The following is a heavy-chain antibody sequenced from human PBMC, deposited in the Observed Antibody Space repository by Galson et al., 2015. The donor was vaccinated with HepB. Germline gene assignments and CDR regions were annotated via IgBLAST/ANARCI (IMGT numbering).Heavy chain of an antibody. Sequence: SLRLSCAASGFTFSSYSMNWVRQAPGKGLEWVSSISSRSTYIYYADSVKGRFAISRDNAKNSLYLQMNSLRVEDTAVYYCASPKSPSQWELLDGFDSWGQGTLVTVSS. CDR3: ASPKSPSQWELLDGFDS. CDR2: ISSRSTYI. D-gene: IGHD1-26*01. CDR1: GFTFSSYS. V-gene: IGHV3-21*01. J-gene: IGHJ4*02.